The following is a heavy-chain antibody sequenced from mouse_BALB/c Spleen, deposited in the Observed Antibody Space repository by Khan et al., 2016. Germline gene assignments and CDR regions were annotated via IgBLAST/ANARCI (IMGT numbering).Heavy chain of an antibody. CDR2: MSSGGTT. V-gene: IGHV5-6-5*01. Sequence: EVELVESGGGLVKPGGSLKFSCAASGFTFSSYAMSWVRQTPEKRLEWVASMSSGGTTYYPDSVKGRFTISRDDARNILYLQMNSLRSEDTAIYYCAREENALDYWGQGTSVTVSS. CDR1: GFTFSSYA. CDR3: AREENALDY. J-gene: IGHJ4*01.